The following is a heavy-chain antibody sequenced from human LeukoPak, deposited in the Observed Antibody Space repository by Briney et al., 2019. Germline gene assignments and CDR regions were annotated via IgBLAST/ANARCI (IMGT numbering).Heavy chain of an antibody. CDR2: IYYTGDT. D-gene: IGHD5-24*01. CDR1: GASISRSTYY. J-gene: IGHJ4*02. V-gene: IGHV4-39*01. Sequence: PSETLSLTCTVSGASISRSTYYWGWIRQPPGKGLEWIGSIYYTGDTYHNPSLKGRVTISVDTSKKQLSLKLSSVTAGDTAVYYCARHAGMTMASLYYDYWGQGTLVTVSS. CDR3: ARHAGMTMASLYYDY.